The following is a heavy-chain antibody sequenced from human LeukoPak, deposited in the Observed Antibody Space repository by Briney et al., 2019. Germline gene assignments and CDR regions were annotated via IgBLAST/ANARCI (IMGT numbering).Heavy chain of an antibody. CDR2: MNPNSGNT. CDR3: ARAYPYYDFWSGAETTDAFDI. J-gene: IGHJ3*02. CDR1: GCTFTSYD. V-gene: IGHV1-8*01. Sequence: ASVKVSCKASGCTFTSYDINWVRQATGQGLEWMGWMNPNSGNTGYAQKFQGRVTMTRNTSISTAYMELSSLRSEDTAVYYCARAYPYYDFWSGAETTDAFDIWGQGTMVTVSS. D-gene: IGHD3-3*01.